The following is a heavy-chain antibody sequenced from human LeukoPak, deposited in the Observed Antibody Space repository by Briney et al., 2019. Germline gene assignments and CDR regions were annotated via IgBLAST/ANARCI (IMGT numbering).Heavy chain of an antibody. Sequence: GGSLRLSCAASGFTFSSYWMSWVRQAPGKGLEWVANIKQDGSEKYYVDSVKGRITISRDNAKNSLYLQMNSLRAEDTAVYYCAREGIRRGPYYFDYWGQGTLVTVSS. J-gene: IGHJ4*02. D-gene: IGHD2-21*01. V-gene: IGHV3-7*01. CDR3: AREGIRRGPYYFDY. CDR1: GFTFSSYW. CDR2: IKQDGSEK.